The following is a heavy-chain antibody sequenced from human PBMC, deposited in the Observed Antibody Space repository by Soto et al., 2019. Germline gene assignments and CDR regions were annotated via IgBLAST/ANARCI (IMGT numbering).Heavy chain of an antibody. CDR2: ISGSGGST. V-gene: IGHV3-23*01. Sequence: PGGSLRLSCAASGFTFSSYAMSWVRQAPGKGLEWVSAISGSGGSTYYADSVKGRFTISRDNSKNTLYLQMNSLRAADTAVYYCAKFEEPRGIYSYYYGMDVWGQGTTVTVSS. J-gene: IGHJ6*02. CDR1: GFTFSSYA. CDR3: AKFEEPRGIYSYYYGMDV. D-gene: IGHD1-26*01.